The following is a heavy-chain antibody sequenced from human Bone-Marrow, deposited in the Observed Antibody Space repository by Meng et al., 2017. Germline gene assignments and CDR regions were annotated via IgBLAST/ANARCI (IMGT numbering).Heavy chain of an antibody. D-gene: IGHD1-26*01. CDR3: ARDLGPWGY. Sequence: GESLKISCAASGFTVSSNYMSWVRQAPGKGLEWVSVIYSGGSTYYADSVKGRFTISRDNAKNSLYLQMNSLRAEDTAVYYCARDLGPWGYWGQGTLVTVSS. CDR1: GFTVSSNY. CDR2: IYSGGST. V-gene: IGHV3-53*01. J-gene: IGHJ4*02.